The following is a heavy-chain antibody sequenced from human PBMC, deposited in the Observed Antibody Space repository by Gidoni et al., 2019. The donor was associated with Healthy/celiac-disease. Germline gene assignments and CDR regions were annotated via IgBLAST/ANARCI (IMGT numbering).Heavy chain of an antibody. CDR1: GYTFTSYG. J-gene: IGHJ3*02. CDR3: ARYDFRGWGDAFDI. CDR2: ISAYNGNT. Sequence: QVQLVQSGAEVKKPGASVKVSCKASGYTFTSYGISWVRQAPGQGLEWMGGISAYNGNTNYAQKLQGRVTMTTDTSTRTAYMGLRSLRADDTAGYYCARYDFRGWGDAFDIWGQGTMVTVSS. D-gene: IGHD3-3*01. V-gene: IGHV1-18*04.